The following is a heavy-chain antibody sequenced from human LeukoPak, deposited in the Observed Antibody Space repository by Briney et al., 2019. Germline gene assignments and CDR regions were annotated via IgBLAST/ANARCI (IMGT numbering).Heavy chain of an antibody. CDR1: GGSISSYY. CDR2: IYYSGST. J-gene: IGHJ6*03. Sequence: SGTLSLTCTVSGGSISSYYWSWIRQPPGKGLEWIGYIYYSGSTNYNPSLKSRVTISVDTSKNQFSLKLSSVTAADTAVYYCARSLRAAASLYYYYMDVWGKGTTVTVSS. CDR3: ARSLRAAASLYYYYMDV. D-gene: IGHD3-16*02. V-gene: IGHV4-59*01.